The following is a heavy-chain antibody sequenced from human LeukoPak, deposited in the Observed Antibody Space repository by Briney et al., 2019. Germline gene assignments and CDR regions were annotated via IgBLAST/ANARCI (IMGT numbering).Heavy chain of an antibody. D-gene: IGHD3-9*01. V-gene: IGHV3-30-3*01. CDR1: GFTFSSYA. CDR2: ISYDGSNK. J-gene: IGHJ3*02. CDR3: AREGTLRYFANAFDI. Sequence: GGSLRLSCAASGFTFSSYAMHWVRQAPGKGLEWVAVISYDGSNKYYADSVKGRFTIPRDNSKNTLYLQMNSLRAEDTAVYYCAREGTLRYFANAFDIWGQGTMVTVSS.